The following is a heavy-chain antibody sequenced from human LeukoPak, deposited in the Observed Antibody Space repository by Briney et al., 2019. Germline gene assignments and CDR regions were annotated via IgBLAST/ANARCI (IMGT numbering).Heavy chain of an antibody. CDR3: ARDADFLSGYYLRDY. Sequence: VASVKVSCKASGYTFTGYYMHWVRQAPGQGVEWMGWINPNSGSTNYAQKFQDRVTMTRDTSISTAYMELSRLRSDDTAVYYCARDADFLSGYYLRDYWGQGTLVTVSS. D-gene: IGHD3-3*01. V-gene: IGHV1-2*02. CDR1: GYTFTGYY. J-gene: IGHJ4*02. CDR2: INPNSGST.